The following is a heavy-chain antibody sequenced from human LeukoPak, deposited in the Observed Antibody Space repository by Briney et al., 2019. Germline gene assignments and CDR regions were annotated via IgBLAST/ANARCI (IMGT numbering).Heavy chain of an antibody. D-gene: IGHD3-9*01. Sequence: ASVTVSCKASGYTFTSYAMNWVRQAPGQGLEWMGWISTNTGNPTYAQGFTGRFVFSLDTSVSTAYLQISSLKAEDTAVYYCARRFDGYYDILTGQIYYYYMDVWGKGTTVTVSS. CDR3: ARRFDGYYDILTGQIYYYYMDV. CDR2: ISTNTGNP. CDR1: GYTFTSYA. V-gene: IGHV7-4-1*02. J-gene: IGHJ6*03.